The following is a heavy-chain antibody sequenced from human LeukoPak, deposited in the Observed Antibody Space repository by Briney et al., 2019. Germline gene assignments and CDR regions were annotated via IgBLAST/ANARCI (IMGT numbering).Heavy chain of an antibody. CDR3: ASYYDSSGYFGY. V-gene: IGHV4-59*08. Sequence: SETLSLTCTVSGGSISSYYWSWIRQPPGKGLEWIGYIYYSGSTYYNPSLKSRVTISVDTSKNQFSLKLSSVTAADTAVYYCASYYDSSGYFGYWGQGTLVTVSS. D-gene: IGHD3-22*01. CDR1: GGSISSYY. CDR2: IYYSGST. J-gene: IGHJ4*02.